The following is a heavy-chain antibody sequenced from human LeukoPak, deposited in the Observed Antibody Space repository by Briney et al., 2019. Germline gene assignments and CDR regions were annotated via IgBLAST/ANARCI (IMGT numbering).Heavy chain of an antibody. CDR3: ARDPQPHTSFVVVTPIPYFDY. D-gene: IGHD2-21*02. CDR1: GFSFSNYA. V-gene: IGHV3-30-3*01. Sequence: GGSLRLSCAASGFSFSNYAMHWVRQAPGKGLEWVAAISYDGSNKYYADSVKGRFTISRDNAKNSLYLQMNSLRAEDTAVYYCARDPQPHTSFVVVTPIPYFDYWGQGTLVTVSA. CDR2: ISYDGSNK. J-gene: IGHJ4*02.